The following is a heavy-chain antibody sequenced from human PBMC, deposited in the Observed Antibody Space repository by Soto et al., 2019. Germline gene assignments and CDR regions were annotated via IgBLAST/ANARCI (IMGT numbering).Heavy chain of an antibody. Sequence: QVQLVESGGGVVQPGRSLRLSCAASGFTFSSFTMHWVRQAPGKGLEWVAVISYDDGTNKYYADSVKGRFTISRDNPKTTLYLQMNSLRAEATAVYYCARSIAVAGTPEFDYWGQGTLVTVSS. D-gene: IGHD6-19*01. CDR3: ARSIAVAGTPEFDY. V-gene: IGHV3-30-3*01. CDR1: GFTFSSFT. CDR2: ISYDDGTNK. J-gene: IGHJ4*02.